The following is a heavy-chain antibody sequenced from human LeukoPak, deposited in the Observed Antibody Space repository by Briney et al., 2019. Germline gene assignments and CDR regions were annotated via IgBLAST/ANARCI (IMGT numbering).Heavy chain of an antibody. D-gene: IGHD6-13*01. CDR1: GYTFTSYD. J-gene: IGHJ4*02. CDR3: ARGSGYSSSWYGLDDY. V-gene: IGHV1-8*01. Sequence: GASVKVSCKASGYTFTSYDINWVRQATGQGLEWMGWMNPNSGNTGYAQKFQGRVTMTRNTSISTAYMELSSLRSEDTAVYYCARGSGYSSSWYGLDDYWGQGTLVTVSS. CDR2: MNPNSGNT.